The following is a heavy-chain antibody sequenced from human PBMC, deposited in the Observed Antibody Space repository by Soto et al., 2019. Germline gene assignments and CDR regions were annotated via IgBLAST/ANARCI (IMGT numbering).Heavy chain of an antibody. J-gene: IGHJ4*02. CDR3: ARSIVVVPALDY. CDR1: GYTFTSYA. D-gene: IGHD2-21*02. CDR2: INAGNGNT. Sequence: ASVKVSCKASGYTFTSYAMHWVRQAPGQRLEWMGWINAGNGNTKYSQKFQGRVTITRDTSASTAYMELSSLRPEDTAVYYCARSIVVVPALDYWGQGTLVTVSS. V-gene: IGHV1-3*01.